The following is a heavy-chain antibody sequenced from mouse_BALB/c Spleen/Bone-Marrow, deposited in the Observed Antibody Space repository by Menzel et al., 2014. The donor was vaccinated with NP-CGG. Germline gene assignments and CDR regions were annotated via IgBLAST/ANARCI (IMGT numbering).Heavy chain of an antibody. CDR1: GDSITNAY. V-gene: IGHV3-8*02. CDR3: ARGTGYYFDY. Sequence: EVHLVESGPSLVKPSQTLSLTCSVTGDSITNAYWNWIRKFPGNKIDYMGYISYSGNTYCNPSLKSRISITRDTSKNQFYLQLNSVTTEDTATYCCARGTGYYFDYWGQCTPLPVSS. J-gene: IGHJ2*01. D-gene: IGHD3-3*01. CDR2: ISYSGNT.